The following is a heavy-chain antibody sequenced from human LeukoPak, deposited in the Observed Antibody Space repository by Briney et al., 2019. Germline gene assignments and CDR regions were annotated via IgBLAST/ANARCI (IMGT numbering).Heavy chain of an antibody. CDR3: GRGGYNSALDY. V-gene: IGHV4-39*01. CDR2: IYYSGST. CDR1: GGSISSSSYY. Sequence: SETLSLTCTVSGGSISSSSYYWGWIRQPPGKGLEWIGSIYYSGSTYYNPSLKSRVTISVDTSKNQFSLKLSSVTAADTAVYYCGRGGYNSALDYWGQGTLVTVSS. J-gene: IGHJ4*02. D-gene: IGHD5-24*01.